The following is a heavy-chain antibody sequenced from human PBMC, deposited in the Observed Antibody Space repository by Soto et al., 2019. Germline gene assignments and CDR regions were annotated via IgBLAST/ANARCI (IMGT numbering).Heavy chain of an antibody. V-gene: IGHV5-10-1*01. D-gene: IGHD5-12*01. CDR3: ARHGGYKYNWFDP. Sequence: GESLKISCKGSGYSFTSYWIGWVRQMPGKGLEWMGRIDPSDSYTNYSPSFQGHVTISADKSISTAYLQWSSLKASDTAMYYCARHGGYKYNWFDPWGQGTLVTVS. CDR2: IDPSDSYT. CDR1: GYSFTSYW. J-gene: IGHJ5*02.